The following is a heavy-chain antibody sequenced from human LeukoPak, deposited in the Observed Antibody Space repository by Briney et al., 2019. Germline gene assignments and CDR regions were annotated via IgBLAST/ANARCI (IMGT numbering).Heavy chain of an antibody. D-gene: IGHD3-10*01. V-gene: IGHV3-30*03. CDR2: VSYDGSNK. CDR3: ACYYGSGSYNHYYYYMDV. CDR1: GFTFSSYG. Sequence: PGGSLRLSCAASGFTFSSYGMHWVRQAPGKGLEWVAVVSYDGSNKYYADSVKGRFTISRDNSKNTLYLQMNSLRAEDTAVYYCACYYGSGSYNHYYYYMDVWGKGTTVTVSS. J-gene: IGHJ6*03.